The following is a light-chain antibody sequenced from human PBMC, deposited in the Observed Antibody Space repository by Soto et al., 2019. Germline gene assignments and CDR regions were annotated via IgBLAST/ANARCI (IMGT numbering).Light chain of an antibody. CDR3: CSYAGSSLV. CDR2: DVN. V-gene: IGLV2-11*01. CDR1: SGDIGGYNY. Sequence: QSVLTQPRSVSGSPGQSVTISCTGASGDIGGYNYVSWYQHHPGKAPKLIIFDVNKRPSGVPDRFSGSKSGNTASLTISGLQPEDEADYHCCSYAGSSLVFGGGTKLTVL. J-gene: IGLJ2*01.